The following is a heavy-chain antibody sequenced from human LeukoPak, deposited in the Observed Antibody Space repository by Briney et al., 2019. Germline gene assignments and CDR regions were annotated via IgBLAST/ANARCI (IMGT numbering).Heavy chain of an antibody. CDR3: ARDYAEYTYYYDSSGQGFDY. CDR1: GFTFSDYY. V-gene: IGHV3-11*01. Sequence: GGFLRLSCAASGFTFSDYYMSWIRQAPGKGLESVSYISSSGNTIYYADSVKGRFTISRDNAKNSLYLQMNSLRAEDTAVYYCARDYAEYTYYYDSSGQGFDYWGQGTLVTVSS. J-gene: IGHJ4*02. D-gene: IGHD3-22*01. CDR2: ISSSGNTI.